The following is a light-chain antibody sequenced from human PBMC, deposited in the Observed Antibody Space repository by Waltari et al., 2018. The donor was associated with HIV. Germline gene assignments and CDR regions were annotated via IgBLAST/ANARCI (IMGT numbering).Light chain of an antibody. V-gene: IGKV1-39*01. CDR2: AAS. CDR3: QQSYSTPPT. Sequence: DIQMTQSPSSLSASVGDRVTITCRASQSISSYLNWYQQKPGKAPKVLIYAASSLQSGVPSRFSGSGSETDFTLTISSLQPEDFATYSCQQSYSTPPTFGRGTKVEIK. CDR1: QSISSY. J-gene: IGKJ4*02.